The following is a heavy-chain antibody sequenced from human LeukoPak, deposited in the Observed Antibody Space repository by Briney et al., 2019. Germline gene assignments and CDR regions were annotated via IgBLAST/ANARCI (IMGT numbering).Heavy chain of an antibody. CDR2: VSPYNDNT. CDR1: GYMYTTFG. CDR3: AKDKRMGAITPDDAFDI. J-gene: IGHJ3*02. V-gene: IGHV1-18*04. Sequence: ASVKVSCKASGYMYTTFGINWVRQAPGQGLEWMGWVSPYNDNTTYPTRLQGRVTMTTDTSTNTAYMEVRSLRSDDTAVYYCAKDKRMGAITPDDAFDIWGQGTMVIVSS. D-gene: IGHD1-26*01.